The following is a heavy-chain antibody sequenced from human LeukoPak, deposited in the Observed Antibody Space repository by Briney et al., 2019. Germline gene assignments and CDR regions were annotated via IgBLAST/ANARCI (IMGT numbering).Heavy chain of an antibody. Sequence: ASVKVSCKASGYTFTSYDINWVRQATGQGLEWMGWMNPNSGNTGYAQKFQGRVTMTRNTSISTAYMELSSLRSEDTAVYYCARGAYDFWSGYSNPIYYYYYGMDAWGQGTTVTVSS. CDR2: MNPNSGNT. D-gene: IGHD3-3*01. V-gene: IGHV1-8*01. CDR1: GYTFTSYD. J-gene: IGHJ6*02. CDR3: ARGAYDFWSGYSNPIYYYYYGMDA.